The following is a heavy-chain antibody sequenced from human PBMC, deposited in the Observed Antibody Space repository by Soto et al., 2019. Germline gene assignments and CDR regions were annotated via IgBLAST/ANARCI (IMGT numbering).Heavy chain of an antibody. V-gene: IGHV4-31*03. CDR1: GGSISSGGYY. Sequence: PSETLSLTCTVSGGSISSGGYYWSWIRQHPGKGLEWIGYIYYSGSTYYNPSLKSRVTISVDTSKNQFSLKLSSVTAADTAVYYCARDVTTLGNWFDPWGQGTLVTVSS. CDR3: ARDVTTLGNWFDP. J-gene: IGHJ5*02. CDR2: IYYSGST. D-gene: IGHD4-17*01.